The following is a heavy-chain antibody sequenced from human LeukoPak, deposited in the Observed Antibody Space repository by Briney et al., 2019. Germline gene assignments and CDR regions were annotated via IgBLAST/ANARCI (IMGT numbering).Heavy chain of an antibody. V-gene: IGHV3-30*18. J-gene: IGHJ4*02. D-gene: IGHD2-2*02. CDR1: GFTFSSYG. CDR2: ISYDGSNK. CDR3: AKDSCSSTSCYSRD. Sequence: GGSLRLSCAASGFTFSSYGMHWVRQAPGKGLEWVAVISYDGSNKYYADSVKGRFTISRDNSKNTLYLQMNSLRAEGTAVYYCAKDSCSSTSCYSRDWGQGTLVTVSS.